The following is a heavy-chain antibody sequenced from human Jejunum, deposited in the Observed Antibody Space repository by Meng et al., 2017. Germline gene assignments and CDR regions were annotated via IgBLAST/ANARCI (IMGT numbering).Heavy chain of an antibody. CDR3: ATERPEGYNFDY. Sequence: ASVKVSCKASRNIFVTQYIHWVRQAPGQGLQWMGIISTNGNSQENFQGRVTVTRDTSTSTVYMGLSSLTSEDTAVYYCATERPEGYNFDYWGRGTQVTVSS. CDR2: ISTNG. CDR1: RNIFVTQY. J-gene: IGHJ4*02. D-gene: IGHD5-24*01. V-gene: IGHV1-46*01.